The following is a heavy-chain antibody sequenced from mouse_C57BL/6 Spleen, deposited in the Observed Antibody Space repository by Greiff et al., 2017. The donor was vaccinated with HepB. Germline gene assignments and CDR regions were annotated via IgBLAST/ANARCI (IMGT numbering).Heavy chain of an antibody. CDR3: ARRYYYGSSGYYAMDY. V-gene: IGHV5-17*01. CDR2: ISSGSSTI. J-gene: IGHJ4*01. CDR1: GFTFSDYG. Sequence: EVQGVESGGGLVKPGGSLKLSCAASGFTFSDYGMHWVRQAPEKGLEWVAYISSGSSTIYYADTVKGRFTISRDNAKNTLFLQMTSLRSEDTAMYYCARRYYYGSSGYYAMDYWGQGTSVTVSS. D-gene: IGHD1-1*01.